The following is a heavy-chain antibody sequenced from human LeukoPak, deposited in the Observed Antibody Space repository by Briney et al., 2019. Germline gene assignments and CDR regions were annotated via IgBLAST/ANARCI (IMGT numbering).Heavy chain of an antibody. CDR3: AKGDGFWSDQGAFDI. CDR1: GFTFSSYA. J-gene: IGHJ3*02. D-gene: IGHD3-3*01. CDR2: ISGSGGST. V-gene: IGHV3-23*01. Sequence: PGGSLRLSCAASGFTFSSYAMSWVRQAPGKGLEWVSAISGSGGSTYYADSVKGRLTISRDNSKNTLYLQMNSLRAEDTAVYYCAKGDGFWSDQGAFDIWGQGTMVTVSS.